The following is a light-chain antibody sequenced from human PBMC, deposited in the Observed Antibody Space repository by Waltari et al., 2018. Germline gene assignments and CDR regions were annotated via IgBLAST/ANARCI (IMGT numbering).Light chain of an antibody. CDR3: QQYNSYQ. J-gene: IGKJ1*01. CDR1: QSISSW. Sequence: DIQMTQSPSTLSASVGDRVTITCRASQSISSWLAWYQQKPGKAPKLLIYKASSLESGVPSRFSGRGSGTEFTLTSSSLQPDDFATYYCQQYNSYQFGQGTKVEIK. CDR2: KAS. V-gene: IGKV1-5*03.